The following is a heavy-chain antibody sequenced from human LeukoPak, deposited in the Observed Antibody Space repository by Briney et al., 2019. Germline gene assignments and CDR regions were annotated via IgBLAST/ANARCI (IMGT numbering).Heavy chain of an antibody. D-gene: IGHD2-2*02. Sequence: PGGSLRLSCAASGFTFDDYGMSWVRQAPGRGLEWVSGISWNSGSIGYADSVKGRFTISRDNAQNSLYLQMNSLRAEDTALYFCAKGYCISTSCYSDYWGQGTLVTVSS. CDR3: AKGYCISTSCYSDY. V-gene: IGHV3-9*01. J-gene: IGHJ4*02. CDR2: ISWNSGSI. CDR1: GFTFDDYG.